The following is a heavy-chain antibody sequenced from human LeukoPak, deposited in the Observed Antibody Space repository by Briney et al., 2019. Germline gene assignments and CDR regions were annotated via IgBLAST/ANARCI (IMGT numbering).Heavy chain of an antibody. CDR3: AKGVGATTGPFDY. D-gene: IGHD1-26*01. CDR1: GGSISSSSYY. CDR2: IYYSGRT. V-gene: IGHV4-39*02. Sequence: PSETLSLTCTVSGGSISSSSYYWGWIRQPPGKGLEWIGSIYYSGRTYYNPSLYSRVTISVDTSKNHFSLQLNSVTPDDTAVYYCAKGVGATTGPFDYWGQGTLVTVSS. J-gene: IGHJ4*02.